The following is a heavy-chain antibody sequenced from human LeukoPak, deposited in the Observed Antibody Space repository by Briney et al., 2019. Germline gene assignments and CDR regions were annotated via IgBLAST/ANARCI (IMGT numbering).Heavy chain of an antibody. D-gene: IGHD1-26*01. Sequence: SETLSLTCAVYGGSFSGYYWSWIRQPPGKGLEWIGEINHSGSTNYNPSLKSRVTISVDTSKNQFSLKLSSVTAADTAVYYCARCMVGATFSYYYGMDVWGQGTTVTVSS. V-gene: IGHV4-34*01. CDR3: ARCMVGATFSYYYGMDV. J-gene: IGHJ6*02. CDR1: GGSFSGYY. CDR2: INHSGST.